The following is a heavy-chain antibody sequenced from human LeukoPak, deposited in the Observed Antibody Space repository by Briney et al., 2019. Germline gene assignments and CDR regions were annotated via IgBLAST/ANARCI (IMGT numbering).Heavy chain of an antibody. CDR2: IYYSGST. CDR1: GGSISSSSYY. J-gene: IGHJ3*02. CDR3: ARLSRWGPIFGVPPPGAFDI. Sequence: PSETLSLTCTVSGGSISSSSYYWGWIRQPPGKGLEWIGSIYYSGSTYYNPSLKSRVTISVDTSKNQFSLKLSSVTAADTAVYYCARLSRWGPIFGVPPPGAFDIWGQGTMVTVSS. V-gene: IGHV4-39*01. D-gene: IGHD3-3*01.